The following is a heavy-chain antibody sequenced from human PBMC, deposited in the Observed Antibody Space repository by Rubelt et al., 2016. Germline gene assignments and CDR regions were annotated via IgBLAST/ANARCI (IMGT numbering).Heavy chain of an antibody. J-gene: IGHJ4*02. D-gene: IGHD2-8*02. CDR1: GGSISSYY. Sequence: QLQLQESGPGLVKPSETLSLTCTVSGGSISSYYWSWVRQPPGKGLEWIGYIYFTGTTNYNPSLKRRVSVSVDTSENHFTLKLGSVSAADTAVYYCARSTAHSDFDYWGQGTLVTVSS. CDR2: IYFTGTT. V-gene: IGHV4-59*01. CDR3: ARSTAHSDFDY.